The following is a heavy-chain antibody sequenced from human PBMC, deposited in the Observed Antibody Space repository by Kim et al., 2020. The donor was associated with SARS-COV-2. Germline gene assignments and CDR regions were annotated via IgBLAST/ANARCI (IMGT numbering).Heavy chain of an antibody. Sequence: SVKVSCKASGFTFTRSAMQWVRQAREQRLEWIGWIVVGSGHTNYAQRFQERVTITRDMSTSTAYMELSSLRSEDTAVYYCAAEAVNWGHGVYYYGMDVWGQGTTVTVYS. CDR2: IVVGSGHT. D-gene: IGHD3-16*01. V-gene: IGHV1-58*02. CDR3: AAEAVNWGHGVYYYGMDV. CDR1: GFTFTRSA. J-gene: IGHJ6*02.